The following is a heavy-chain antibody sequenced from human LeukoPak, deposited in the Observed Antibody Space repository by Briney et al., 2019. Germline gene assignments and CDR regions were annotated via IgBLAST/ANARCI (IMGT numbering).Heavy chain of an antibody. CDR3: AREGFLAGAIAYHY. CDR1: GGSISSSSYY. Sequence: SETLSLTCTVSGGSISSSSYYWGWIRQPPGKGLEWIGSIYYSGSTYYNPSLKSRVTISVDTSKNQFSLKLSSVTAADTAVYYCAREGFLAGAIAYHYWGQGTLVTVSS. CDR2: IYYSGST. D-gene: IGHD1-26*01. V-gene: IGHV4-39*07. J-gene: IGHJ4*02.